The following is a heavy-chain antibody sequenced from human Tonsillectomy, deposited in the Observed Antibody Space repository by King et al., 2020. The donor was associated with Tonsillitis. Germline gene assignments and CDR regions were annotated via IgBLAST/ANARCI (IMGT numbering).Heavy chain of an antibody. CDR2: ISGSGGST. Sequence: VQLVESGGGLVQPGGSLRLSCAASGFTFSSYAMSWVRQAPGKGLEWVSAISGSGGSTYYADSVKGRFTISRDNSKITRYLQMNSLRAEDTAVYYSAKKRSGYDYSDYWGQGTLVTVSS. J-gene: IGHJ4*02. V-gene: IGHV3-23*04. D-gene: IGHD5-12*01. CDR1: GFTFSSYA. CDR3: AKKRSGYDYSDY.